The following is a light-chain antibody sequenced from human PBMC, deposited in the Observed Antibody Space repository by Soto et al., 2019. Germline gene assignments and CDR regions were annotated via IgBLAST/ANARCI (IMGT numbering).Light chain of an antibody. CDR3: SSYAGSNNYV. V-gene: IGLV2-8*01. CDR1: SSDVGGYNY. CDR2: EVN. Sequence: QSVLTQPPSASGSPGQSVAISCTGTSSDVGGYNYVSWYQLHPGKAPKLMIYEVNMRPSGVPDRFSGSKSGNTASLTVSGLRAEEEADYYCSSYAGSNNYVFGTGTKLTVL. J-gene: IGLJ1*01.